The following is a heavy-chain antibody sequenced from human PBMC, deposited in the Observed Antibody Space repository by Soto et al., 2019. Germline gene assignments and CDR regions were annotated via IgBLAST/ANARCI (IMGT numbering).Heavy chain of an antibody. CDR1: GFTFRNNA. CDR2: IWYDGSNK. J-gene: IGHJ4*02. Sequence: GGSLRLSCAASGFTFRNNAMHWVRQAPGKGLEWVAVIWYDGSNKYYGDSVTGRFTISRDNSKNTLYLQMNSLRPEDTAVYYCARDTYGNTMSYYDSWGQRTLVTVSS. CDR3: ARDTYGNTMSYYDS. V-gene: IGHV3-33*01. D-gene: IGHD2-2*01.